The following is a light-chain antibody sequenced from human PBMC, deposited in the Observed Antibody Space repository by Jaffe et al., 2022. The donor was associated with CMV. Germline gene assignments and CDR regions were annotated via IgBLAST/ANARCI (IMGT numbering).Light chain of an antibody. Sequence: EIVMTQSPATMSVSPGERATLSCRASQSVSSSLAWFQQKPGQAPRLLIYDASIRATGVPARFSGSGSGTEFTLTISSLQSEDFAVYYCQPYNNWPPWTFGQGTKVEIK. V-gene: IGKV3-15*01. CDR3: QPYNNWPPWT. CDR2: DAS. CDR1: QSVSSS. J-gene: IGKJ1*01.